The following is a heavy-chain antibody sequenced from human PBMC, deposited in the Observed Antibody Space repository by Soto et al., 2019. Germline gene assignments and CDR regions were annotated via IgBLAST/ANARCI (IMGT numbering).Heavy chain of an antibody. CDR3: EKDFTDFWRCYYRSFDY. V-gene: IGHV3-23*01. J-gene: IGHJ4*02. CDR2: ISGSGVST. Sequence: GGSLRLSCAASGFMFIAYTINWVRHAPWKWLEWVSAISGSGVSTYYADSVKGRFTISRDNSKNTLYLQMNSLIPDDTSVYYCEKDFTDFWRCYYRSFDYWGQGILVSLSS. D-gene: IGHD3-3*01. CDR1: GFMFIAYT.